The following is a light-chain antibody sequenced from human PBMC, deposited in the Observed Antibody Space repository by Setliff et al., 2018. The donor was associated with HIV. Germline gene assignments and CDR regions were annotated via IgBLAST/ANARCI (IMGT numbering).Light chain of an antibody. CDR2: QAT. CDR1: SNDVGRYDL. Sequence: SALAQPASVSGSPGQSITISCTGTSNDVGRYDLVSWYQQHPARAPKLIIYQATRRPSGASNRFSGSKSGNVASPTISGLQAEDEADYYCCSNTGSNTFVFGTGTKVTVL. CDR3: CSNTGSNTFV. J-gene: IGLJ1*01. V-gene: IGLV2-23*01.